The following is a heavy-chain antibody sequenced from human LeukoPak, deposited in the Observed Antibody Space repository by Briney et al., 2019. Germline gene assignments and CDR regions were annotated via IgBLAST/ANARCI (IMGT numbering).Heavy chain of an antibody. J-gene: IGHJ4*02. CDR2: IYLGGTT. V-gene: IGHV4-38-2*02. CDR1: GYSIRSGHY. Sequence: PSQTLSLTCTVSGYSIRSGHYWGWIRQPPGQGLEWIASIYLGGTTYYKPSLKSRLTISVDTSKNQLSLTLSSVTAADTAVYYCGSNWSDFDYWGRGTLVTVSS. D-gene: IGHD1-1*01. CDR3: GSNWSDFDY.